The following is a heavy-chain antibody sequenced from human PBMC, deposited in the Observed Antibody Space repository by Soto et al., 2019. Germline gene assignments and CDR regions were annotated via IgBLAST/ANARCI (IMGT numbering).Heavy chain of an antibody. Sequence: GGSLRLSCAASGFTFSNAWMSWVRQAPGKGLEWVGRIKSKTDGGTTDYAAPVKGRFTISRDDSKNTLYLQMNSLKTEDTAVYYCTTDLGGYSYGYCWEWGQGTLVTVSS. CDR2: IKSKTDGGTT. D-gene: IGHD5-18*01. CDR3: TTDLGGYSYGYCWE. V-gene: IGHV3-15*01. J-gene: IGHJ4*02. CDR1: GFTFSNAW.